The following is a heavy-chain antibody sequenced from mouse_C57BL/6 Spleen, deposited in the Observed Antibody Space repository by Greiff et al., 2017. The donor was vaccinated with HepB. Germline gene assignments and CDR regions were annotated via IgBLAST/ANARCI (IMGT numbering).Heavy chain of an antibody. Sequence: QVQLQQPGAELVKPGASVKVSCKASGYTFTSYWMHWVKQRPGQGLEWIGRIHPSDSDTNYNQKFKGKATLTVDKSSSTAYMHLSSLTSEDSAVYYCAIGSNWYYFDYWGQGTTLTVSS. J-gene: IGHJ2*01. CDR3: AIGSNWYYFDY. V-gene: IGHV1-74*01. D-gene: IGHD4-1*01. CDR1: GYTFTSYW. CDR2: IHPSDSDT.